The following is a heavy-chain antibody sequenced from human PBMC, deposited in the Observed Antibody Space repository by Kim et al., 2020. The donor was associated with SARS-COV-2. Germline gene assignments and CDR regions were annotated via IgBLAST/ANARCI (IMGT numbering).Heavy chain of an antibody. J-gene: IGHJ6*02. CDR3: ARVTTVDSYYYYGMDV. Sequence: KFQGRVTITADESTSTAYMELSSLSSEDTAVYYCARVTTVDSYYYYGMDVWGQGTTVTVSS. D-gene: IGHD4-4*01. V-gene: IGHV1-69*01.